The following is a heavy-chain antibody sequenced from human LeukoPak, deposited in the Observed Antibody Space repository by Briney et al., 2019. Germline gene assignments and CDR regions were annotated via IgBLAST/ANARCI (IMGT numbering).Heavy chain of an antibody. D-gene: IGHD3-16*01. Sequence: GGSLRLSCAASGFPFSGYSMHWVRQAPGKGLEYVSAIDPDGRSTYYADSVRGRFTISRDNSKNTLSLQMGSLRAEDMAVYHCARVGDTDVFDVWGQGTMVTVSS. CDR1: GFPFSGYS. V-gene: IGHV3-64*02. CDR3: ARVGDTDVFDV. CDR2: IDPDGRST. J-gene: IGHJ3*01.